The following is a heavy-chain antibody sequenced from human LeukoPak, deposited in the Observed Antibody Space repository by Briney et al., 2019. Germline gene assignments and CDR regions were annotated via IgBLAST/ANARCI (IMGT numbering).Heavy chain of an antibody. CDR3: ARDDYVWGSYRLGYYGMDV. CDR1: GGSISSGDYC. CDR2: IYYSGIT. D-gene: IGHD3-16*02. Sequence: SETLSLTCTVSGGSISSGDYCWSWIRQPPWKGLEWFGYIYYSGITYYNPSLKSRVTISVDTSKNQFSLQLSSVTAADTAVYYCARDDYVWGSYRLGYYGMDVWGQGTTVTVSS. V-gene: IGHV4-30-4*01. J-gene: IGHJ6*02.